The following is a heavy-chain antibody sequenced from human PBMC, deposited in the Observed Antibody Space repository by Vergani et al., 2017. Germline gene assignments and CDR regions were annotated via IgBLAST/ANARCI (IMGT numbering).Heavy chain of an antibody. CDR1: ADSISDSF. Sequence: QVQLLESGPGLVKPSETLSLTCSVSADSISDSFWSWIRQPPGKGLEWLGYISYSGNTNYNPSLKSRVTISVDTSKNQFSLKLSSVTAADTAVYYCARVFPEWLRVGNYYYMDVWGKGTTVTVSS. CDR2: ISYSGNT. V-gene: IGHV4-59*01. D-gene: IGHD3-3*01. CDR3: ARVFPEWLRVGNYYYMDV. J-gene: IGHJ6*03.